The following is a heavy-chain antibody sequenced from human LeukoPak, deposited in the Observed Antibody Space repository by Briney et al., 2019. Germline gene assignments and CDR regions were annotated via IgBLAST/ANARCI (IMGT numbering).Heavy chain of an antibody. Sequence: GGSLRLSCAASGFTFSSYNMNWVRQAPGKGLEWVSSISSTGSYTYYADSLKGRFTISRDNARNSLYLQMNSLRVGDTAVYYCARSHTSGWYPGGDYWGQGTLVTVSS. D-gene: IGHD6-19*01. CDR3: ARSHTSGWYPGGDY. J-gene: IGHJ4*02. CDR1: GFTFSSYN. CDR2: ISSTGSYT. V-gene: IGHV3-21*01.